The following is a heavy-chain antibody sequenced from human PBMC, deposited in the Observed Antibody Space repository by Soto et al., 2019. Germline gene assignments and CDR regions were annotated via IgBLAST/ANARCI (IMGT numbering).Heavy chain of an antibody. V-gene: IGHV3-30*03. CDR2: ISYDGSNK. CDR1: GFTFSRYW. Sequence: GSLRLSCAASGFTFSRYWMHWVRQAPGKGLEWVAVISYDGSNKYYADSVKGRFTISRDNSKNTLYLQMNSLRAEDTAVYYCAVGYCSSTSCYAPRLYYYGMDVWGQGTTVTVSS. J-gene: IGHJ6*02. CDR3: AVGYCSSTSCYAPRLYYYGMDV. D-gene: IGHD2-2*01.